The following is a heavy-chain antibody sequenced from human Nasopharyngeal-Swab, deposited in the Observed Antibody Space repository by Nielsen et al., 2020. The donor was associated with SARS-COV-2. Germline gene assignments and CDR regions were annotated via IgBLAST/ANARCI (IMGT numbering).Heavy chain of an antibody. D-gene: IGHD3-16*01. CDR1: GFTFSSYG. V-gene: IGHV3-30*18. Sequence: GESLKISCAASGFTFSSYGMHWVRQAPGKGLEWVAVISYDGSNKYYADSVKGRFIISRDNSKNTLYLQMNSLRAEDTAVYYCAKEGDYYYYMDVWGKGTTVTVSS. CDR2: ISYDGSNK. J-gene: IGHJ6*03. CDR3: AKEGDYYYYMDV.